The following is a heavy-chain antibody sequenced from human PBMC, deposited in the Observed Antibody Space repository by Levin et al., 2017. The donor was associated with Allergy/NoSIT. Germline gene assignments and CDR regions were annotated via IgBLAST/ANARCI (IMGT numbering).Heavy chain of an antibody. CDR3: AKKDYGDYWFNFDF. Sequence: GGSLRLSCAASGFTFSNYGMTWVRQAPGKGLEWVSAIRGSDYSTYYADSVKGRFTISRDNSKNTLYLQMNRLRAEDTAVYYCAKKDYGDYWFNFDFWGQGSLVTVSS. CDR2: IRGSDYST. V-gene: IGHV3-23*01. J-gene: IGHJ4*02. CDR1: GFTFSNYG. D-gene: IGHD4-17*01.